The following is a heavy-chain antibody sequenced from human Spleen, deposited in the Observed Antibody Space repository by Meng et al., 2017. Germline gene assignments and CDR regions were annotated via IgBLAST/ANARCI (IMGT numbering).Heavy chain of an antibody. V-gene: IGHV4-34*01. CDR3: ARGPTTMAHDFNY. D-gene: IGHD4-11*01. Sequence: QVQLQQWDAGLLKPSETLSLTCAVYGGSFGGCYWSWIRQPPGKGLEWIGEINHGGSTNYNPSLKSRVTISVDTSKNQFSLKLNSVTAADSAVYYCARGPTTMAHDFNYWGQGTLVTVSS. CDR2: INHGGST. J-gene: IGHJ4*02. CDR1: GGSFGGCY.